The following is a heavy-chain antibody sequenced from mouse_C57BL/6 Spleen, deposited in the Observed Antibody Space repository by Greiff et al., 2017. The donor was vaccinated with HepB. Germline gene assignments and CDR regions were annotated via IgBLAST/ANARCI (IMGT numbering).Heavy chain of an antibody. D-gene: IGHD2-4*01. Sequence: VKLMESGPGLVQPSQSLSITCTVSGFSLTSYGVHWVRQSPGKGLEWLGVIWSGGSTDYNAAFISRLSISKDNSQSQVFFKMNSLQADDTAIYYCARSLSIYYDSPLYAMDYWGQGTSVTVSS. CDR1: GFSLTSYG. CDR3: ARSLSIYYDSPLYAMDY. CDR2: IWSGGST. J-gene: IGHJ4*01. V-gene: IGHV2-2*01.